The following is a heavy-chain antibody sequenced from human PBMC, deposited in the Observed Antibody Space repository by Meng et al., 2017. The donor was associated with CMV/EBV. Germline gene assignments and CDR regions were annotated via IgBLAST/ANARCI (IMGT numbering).Heavy chain of an antibody. CDR3: ASSLTYPDY. J-gene: IGHJ4*02. Sequence: VPRQHWGAGLLKPSQTLSPTCAVYGGSFSGYYWSWIRQPPGKGLEWIGEINNSGSTNYNPSLKSRVTISVDTSKNQFSLKLSSVTAADTAVYYCASSLTYPDYWGQGTLVTASS. V-gene: IGHV4-34*01. D-gene: IGHD2-15*01. CDR1: GGSFSGYY. CDR2: INNSGST.